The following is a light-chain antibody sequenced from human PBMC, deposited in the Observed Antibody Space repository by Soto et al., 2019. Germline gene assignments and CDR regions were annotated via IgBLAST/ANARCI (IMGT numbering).Light chain of an antibody. CDR1: QTFGSTY. CDR3: QQFGTSPLYT. Sequence: ESVLTQSQGTLSLSPGERVTLSCRASQTFGSTYLAWYQQRPGQSPRLLIYGASRRASGIPDRFRGSGSGTDFTLTIRRLEPEDFAVYYCQQFGTSPLYTFGQGNKLEIK. J-gene: IGKJ2*01. CDR2: GAS. V-gene: IGKV3-20*01.